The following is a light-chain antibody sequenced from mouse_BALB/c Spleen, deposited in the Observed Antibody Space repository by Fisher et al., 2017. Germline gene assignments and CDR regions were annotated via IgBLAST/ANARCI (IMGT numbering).Light chain of an antibody. CDR1: SSVNY. V-gene: IGKV4-68*01. CDR3: QQWSSNPPMLT. Sequence: IVMTQSPAIMSASLGEKVTMSCRASSSVNYMYWYQQKPRSSPKPWIYLTSNLASGVPARFSGSGSGTSYSLTISRVEAEDAATYYCQQWSSNPPMLTFGAGTKLELK. CDR2: LTS. J-gene: IGKJ5*01.